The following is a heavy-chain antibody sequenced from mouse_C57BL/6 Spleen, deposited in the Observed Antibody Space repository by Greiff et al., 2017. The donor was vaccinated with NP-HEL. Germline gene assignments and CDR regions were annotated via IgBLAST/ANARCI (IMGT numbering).Heavy chain of an antibody. CDR3: ARGEREYGCFAY. D-gene: IGHD5-1*01. J-gene: IGHJ3*01. V-gene: IGHV2-2*01. Sequence: VKLVESGPGLVQPSQSLSITCTVSGFSLTSYGVHWVRQSPGKGLEWLGVIWSGGSTDYNAAFISRLSISKDNSKSQVFFKMNSLQADDTAIYYWARGEREYGCFAYWGQGPLVTVSA. CDR1: GFSLTSYG. CDR2: IWSGGST.